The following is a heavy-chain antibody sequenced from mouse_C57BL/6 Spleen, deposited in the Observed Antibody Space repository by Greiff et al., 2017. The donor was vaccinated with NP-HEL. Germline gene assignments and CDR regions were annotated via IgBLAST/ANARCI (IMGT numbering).Heavy chain of an antibody. CDR1: GYTFTDYY. CDR2: INPNNGGT. D-gene: IGHD4-1*01. CDR3: ARSNWESPDFDY. V-gene: IGHV1-26*01. J-gene: IGHJ2*01. Sequence: EVQLQQSGPELVKPGASVKISCKASGYTFTDYYMNWVKQSHGKSLEWIGDINPNNGGTSYNQKFKGKATLTVDKSSSTAYMELRSLTSEDSAVYYCARSNWESPDFDYWGQGTTLTVSS.